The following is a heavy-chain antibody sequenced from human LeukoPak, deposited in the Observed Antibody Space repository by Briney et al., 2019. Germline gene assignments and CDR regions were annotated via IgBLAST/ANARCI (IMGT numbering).Heavy chain of an antibody. CDR2: ISSNEGST. CDR1: GFTFSSYA. V-gene: IGHV3-64D*09. Sequence: GGSLRLSCSASGFTFSSYAMHWVRQAPGKGLEYVSSISSNEGSTYYADSVKGRFTISRDNSKNTLYLQMSSLRAEDTAVYYCAKEYSSSPETGYFDYWGQGTLVTVSS. CDR3: AKEYSSSPETGYFDY. D-gene: IGHD6-6*01. J-gene: IGHJ4*02.